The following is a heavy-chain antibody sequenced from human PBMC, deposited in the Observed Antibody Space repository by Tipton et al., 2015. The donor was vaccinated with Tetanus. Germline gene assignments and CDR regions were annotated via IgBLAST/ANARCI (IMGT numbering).Heavy chain of an antibody. CDR1: GGSISSSYYY. D-gene: IGHD2-15*01. J-gene: IGHJ5*02. CDR2: LDYSGNT. CDR3: ARQADNWFDP. V-gene: IGHV4-39*01. Sequence: TLSLTCTVSGGSISSSYYYWGWIRQPPGKGLEWIGSLDYSGNTYYNSSLMSRVTISVDTSKNQFSLSLKSVTAADTAVYYCARQADNWFDPWGQGTLVTVSS.